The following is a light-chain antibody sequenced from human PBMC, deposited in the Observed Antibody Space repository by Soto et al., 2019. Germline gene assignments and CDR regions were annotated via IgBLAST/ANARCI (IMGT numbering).Light chain of an antibody. CDR3: QQANIFPIT. J-gene: IGKJ5*01. CDR2: AAS. Sequence: DIQLTQSPSSVSASVGDRVTITCRASQGLSSWLAWYQQKPGKAPKLLIYAASTLQSGVPSRFSGSGSGTDFTLTISSLQPKDFATYYCQQANIFPITFGQGTRLEIK. CDR1: QGLSSW. V-gene: IGKV1D-12*01.